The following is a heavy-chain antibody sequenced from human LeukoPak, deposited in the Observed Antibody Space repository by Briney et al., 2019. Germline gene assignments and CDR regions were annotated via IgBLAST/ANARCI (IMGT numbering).Heavy chain of an antibody. D-gene: IGHD3-10*01. CDR1: GYSFGNRW. Sequence: GESLKISCQGSGYSFGNRWIGWVRPMPGKGLEGMGIIYPDDSDTIYSPSFEGQVSISADKSISTAYLQWSSLKASDTAMYYCARGAYGSGSSYNYYGMDVWGQGTTVTVSS. CDR2: IYPDDSDT. J-gene: IGHJ6*02. CDR3: ARGAYGSGSSYNYYGMDV. V-gene: IGHV5-51*01.